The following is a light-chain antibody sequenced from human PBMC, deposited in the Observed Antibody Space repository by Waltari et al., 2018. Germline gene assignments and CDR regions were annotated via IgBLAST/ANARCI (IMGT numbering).Light chain of an antibody. CDR2: GTS. CDR3: QQSYSSPYT. Sequence: DIQMTQSPSSLAASVGYRVTITCRASQIISTYLNWYQQKPGKAPMLLIYGTSGLQSGVPSRFSGSGSGTDFTLAISSLQPEDFATYYCQQSYSSPYTFGQGTQLQIK. CDR1: QIISTY. J-gene: IGKJ2*01. V-gene: IGKV1-39*01.